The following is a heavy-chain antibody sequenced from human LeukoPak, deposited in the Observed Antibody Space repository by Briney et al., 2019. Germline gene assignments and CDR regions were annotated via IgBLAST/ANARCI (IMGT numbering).Heavy chain of an antibody. CDR3: AKGRGGSSNWGPDY. D-gene: IGHD7-27*01. CDR1: GFTFRNYG. CDR2: IWYDGSNK. Sequence: GRSLRLSCTAAGFTFRNYGMNWVRQAPGKGLEWVAGIWYDGSNKDYVDSVKGRFTISRDNSKNTLYLEMNSLTVEDTAVYYCAKGRGGSSNWGPDYWGQGTQVTVSS. V-gene: IGHV3-33*06. J-gene: IGHJ4*02.